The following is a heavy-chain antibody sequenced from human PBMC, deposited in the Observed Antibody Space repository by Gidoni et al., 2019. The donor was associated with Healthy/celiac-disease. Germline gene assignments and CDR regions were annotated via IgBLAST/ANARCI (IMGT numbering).Heavy chain of an antibody. CDR1: GGTFSSYA. CDR3: AQARGPYYYYGMDV. Sequence: QVQLVQSGAEVKKPGSSVKVSCKASGGTFSSYAISWVRQAPGQGLEWMGGSIPIFGTANYAQKFQGRVTITADESTSTAYMELSSLRSEDTAVYYCAQARGPYYYYGMDVWGQGTTVTVSS. J-gene: IGHJ6*02. CDR2: SIPIFGTA. V-gene: IGHV1-69*01. D-gene: IGHD3-10*01.